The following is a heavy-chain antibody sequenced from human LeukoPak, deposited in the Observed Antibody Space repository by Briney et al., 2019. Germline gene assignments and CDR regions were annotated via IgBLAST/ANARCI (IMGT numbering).Heavy chain of an antibody. CDR2: ISGSGGST. CDR1: GFTFSSYG. J-gene: IGHJ4*02. V-gene: IGHV3-23*01. Sequence: GGSLRLSCAASGFTFSSYGMTWVRQAPGKGLEWVSLISGSGGSTYYADSVKGRFTISRDNSKNTLYLQMNSLRAEDTAVYYCARDRVENLFYYDSSGYYYSWGQGTLVTVSS. D-gene: IGHD3-22*01. CDR3: ARDRVENLFYYDSSGYYYS.